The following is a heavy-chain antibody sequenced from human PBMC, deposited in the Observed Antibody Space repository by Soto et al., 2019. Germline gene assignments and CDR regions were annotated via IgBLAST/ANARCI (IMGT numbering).Heavy chain of an antibody. Sequence: SETLSLTCTVSGGSISSGGYYWSWIRQHPGKGLEWIGYIYYSGSTYYNPSLKSRVTISVDTSKNQFSLKLSSVTAADTAVYYCARDIAVAGTGVGELDYWGQGTLVTVSS. CDR3: ARDIAVAGTGVGELDY. D-gene: IGHD6-19*01. J-gene: IGHJ4*02. CDR2: IYYSGST. V-gene: IGHV4-31*03. CDR1: GGSISSGGYY.